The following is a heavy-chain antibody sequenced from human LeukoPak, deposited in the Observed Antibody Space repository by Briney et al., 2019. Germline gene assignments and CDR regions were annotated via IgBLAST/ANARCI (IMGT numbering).Heavy chain of an antibody. CDR3: ARVSSSWLGVGAFDI. CDR2: IYYSGST. J-gene: IGHJ3*02. Sequence: SETLSLTCTVSGGSISSYYWSWVRQPPGKGLEWIGYIYYSGSTNYNPSLKSRVTISVDTSKNQFSLKLSSVTAADTAVYYCARVSSSWLGVGAFDIWGQGTMATVSS. CDR1: GGSISSYY. V-gene: IGHV4-59*01. D-gene: IGHD6-13*01.